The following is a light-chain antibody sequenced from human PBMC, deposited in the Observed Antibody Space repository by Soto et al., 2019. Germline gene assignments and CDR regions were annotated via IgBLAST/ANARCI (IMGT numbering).Light chain of an antibody. V-gene: IGLV2-14*01. CDR2: EVS. CDR1: SSDVGGYNY. Sequence: QSVLTQPASVSRSPGQSITISCTGTSSDVGGYNYVSWYQQHPGKAPKLMIYEVSNRPSGVSNRFSGSKSGNTASLTISGLQAEDEAHYYCSSYTSSSTLGVFGGGTKLTVL. J-gene: IGLJ2*01. CDR3: SSYTSSSTLGV.